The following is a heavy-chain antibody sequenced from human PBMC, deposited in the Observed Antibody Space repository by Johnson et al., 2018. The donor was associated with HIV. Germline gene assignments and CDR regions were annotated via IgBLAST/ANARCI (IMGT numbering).Heavy chain of an antibody. Sequence: VESGGGLVQPGRSLRLSCAASGFTFDDYAMHWVRQAPGKGLEWVSGISWNSGSIGYADSVKGSFTISRDDSKSIAYLRMDSLKIEDTAVYYCTRVAEERRLQKMGDVFDIWGQGTMVTVSS. V-gene: IGHV3-9*01. CDR1: GFTFDDYA. CDR2: ISWNSGSI. J-gene: IGHJ3*02. D-gene: IGHD5-24*01. CDR3: TRVAEERRLQKMGDVFDI.